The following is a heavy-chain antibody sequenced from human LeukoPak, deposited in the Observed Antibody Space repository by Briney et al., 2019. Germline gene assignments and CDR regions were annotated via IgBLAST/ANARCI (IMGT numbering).Heavy chain of an antibody. D-gene: IGHD1-26*01. CDR1: GFSFSSYN. J-gene: IGHJ4*02. CDR3: ARGDTQSKYRQFDS. Sequence: GGSLRLSCAASGFSFSSYNMNWVRQAPGKVLEWVSSITTSSTYTFYADSVKGRFTISRDNAKNSLYLQMNSLRAEDTGVYYCARGDTQSKYRQFDSWGQGSLVIVSS. V-gene: IGHV3-21*01. CDR2: ITTSSTYT.